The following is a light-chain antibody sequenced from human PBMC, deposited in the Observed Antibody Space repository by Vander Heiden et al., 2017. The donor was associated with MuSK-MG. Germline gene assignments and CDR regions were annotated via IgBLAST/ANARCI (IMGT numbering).Light chain of an antibody. CDR2: KAS. Sequence: DIQMTQSPSTLSASVGDRVTITCRASQSISSWLAWYQQKPGKAPKLLIYKASSLESGVPSRFSGSGYGTEFTLTISSRQPDDFAPYYCQQYNSYSTWTFGQGTKVEIK. J-gene: IGKJ1*01. V-gene: IGKV1-5*03. CDR3: QQYNSYSTWT. CDR1: QSISSW.